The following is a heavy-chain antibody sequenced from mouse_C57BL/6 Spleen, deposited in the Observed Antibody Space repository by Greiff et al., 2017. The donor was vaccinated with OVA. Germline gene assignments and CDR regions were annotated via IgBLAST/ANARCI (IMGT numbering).Heavy chain of an antibody. V-gene: IGHV1-82*01. CDR3: ARSYYPKGAMDY. CDR1: GYAFSSSW. Sequence: QVQLKESGPELVKPGASVKISCKASGYAFSSSWMNWVKQRPGKGLEWIGRIYPGDGDTNYNGKFKGKATLTADKSSSTAYMQLSSLTSEDSAVYFCARSYYPKGAMDYWGQGTSVTVSS. CDR2: IYPGDGDT. D-gene: IGHD2-10*01. J-gene: IGHJ4*01.